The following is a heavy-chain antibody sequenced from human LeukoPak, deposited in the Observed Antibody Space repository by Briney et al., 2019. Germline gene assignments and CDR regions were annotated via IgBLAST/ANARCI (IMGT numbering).Heavy chain of an antibody. Sequence: GGSLRLSCAASGFTVSSNYMSWVRQAPGKGLEWVSSISSSSSYIYYADSVKGRFTISRDNAKNSLYLQMNSLRAEDTAVYYCARDRGRYCSSTSCPKNDYWGQGTLVTVSS. CDR1: GFTVSSNY. D-gene: IGHD2-2*01. V-gene: IGHV3-21*01. CDR3: ARDRGRYCSSTSCPKNDY. J-gene: IGHJ4*02. CDR2: ISSSSSYI.